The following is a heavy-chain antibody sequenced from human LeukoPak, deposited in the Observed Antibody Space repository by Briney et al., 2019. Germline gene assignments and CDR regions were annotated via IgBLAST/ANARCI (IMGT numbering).Heavy chain of an antibody. J-gene: IGHJ4*02. CDR2: ISSSSSYI. Sequence: PGGSLRLSCAASGFTFSSYSMNWVRQAPGQGLEWVSSISSSSSYIYYADSVKGRFTISRDNAKNSLYLQMNSLRAEDTAVYYCARAPGAGSDFDYWGQGTLVTVSS. CDR1: GFTFSSYS. CDR3: ARAPGAGSDFDY. V-gene: IGHV3-21*01. D-gene: IGHD1-26*01.